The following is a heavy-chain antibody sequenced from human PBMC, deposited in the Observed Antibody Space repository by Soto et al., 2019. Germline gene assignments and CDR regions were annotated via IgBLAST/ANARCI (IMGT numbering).Heavy chain of an antibody. V-gene: IGHV3-64*01. D-gene: IGHD2-21*02. CDR1: GFTFSSYA. J-gene: IGHJ6*02. CDR2: ISSNGGST. CDR3: AREFVTSYYYYYGMDV. Sequence: PGGSLRLSCAASGFTFSSYAMHWVRQAPGKGLEYVSAISSNGGSTYYANSVKGRFTISRDNSKNTLYLQMGSLRAEDMAVYYCAREFVTSYYYYYGMDVWGQGTTVTVSS.